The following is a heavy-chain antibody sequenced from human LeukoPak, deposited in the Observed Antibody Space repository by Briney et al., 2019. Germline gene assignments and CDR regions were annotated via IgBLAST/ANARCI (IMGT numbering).Heavy chain of an antibody. V-gene: IGHV5-51*01. Sequence: GESLKISCKGSGYSFSNYWIGWVRQMPGKGLEWMGIIYPGDSNTRYSPSFQGQVTISADKSISTAYLQWTSLKASDTAIYYCARQPLVRDCGGDREFDYWGQGTRVSVSS. CDR3: ARQPLVRDCGGDREFDY. CDR2: IYPGDSNT. CDR1: GYSFSNYW. D-gene: IGHD2-21*02. J-gene: IGHJ4*02.